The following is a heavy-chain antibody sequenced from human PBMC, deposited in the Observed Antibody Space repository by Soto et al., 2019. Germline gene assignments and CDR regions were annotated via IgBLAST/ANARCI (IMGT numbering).Heavy chain of an antibody. CDR1: GFTFSSYG. Sequence: GGSLRLSCAASGFTFSSYGMHWVRQAPGKGLEWVAVISYDGSNKYYADSVKGRFTISRDNSKNTLYLQMNSLRAGDTAVYYCAKDQVDTAMVLSPFDYWGQGTLVTVSS. CDR2: ISYDGSNK. J-gene: IGHJ4*02. CDR3: AKDQVDTAMVLSPFDY. D-gene: IGHD5-18*01. V-gene: IGHV3-30*18.